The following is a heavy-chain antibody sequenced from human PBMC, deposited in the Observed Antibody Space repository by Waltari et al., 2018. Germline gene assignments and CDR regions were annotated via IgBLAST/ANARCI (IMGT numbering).Heavy chain of an antibody. CDR3: AFDTSGSEDYFDF. V-gene: IGHV1-69*01. CDR1: GGSFNNSG. Sequence: VHLLQSGAEVKEPGSSVKVSCKVSGGSFNNSGIRWVRQAPGQGLEWRGGVIPVLGAANYAQKFQGRVTISADESSGTAYMEMSSLRSGDTAIYFCAFDTSGSEDYFDFWGQGTLVTVSS. CDR2: VIPVLGAA. J-gene: IGHJ4*02. D-gene: IGHD3-10*01.